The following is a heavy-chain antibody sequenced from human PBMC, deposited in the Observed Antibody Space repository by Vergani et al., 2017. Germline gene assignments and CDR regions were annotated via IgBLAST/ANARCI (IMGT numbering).Heavy chain of an antibody. J-gene: IGHJ4*02. CDR2: ISSSGSTI. CDR1: GFTFSSYE. V-gene: IGHV3-48*03. Sequence: EVQLVESGGGLVKPGGSLRLSCAASGFTFSSYEMNWVRQAPGKGLEWVSYISSSGSTIYYADSVKGRFTISRDNAKNSLYLQMNSLRAEDTAVYYCAKDPGLRFLEWFGYFDYWGQGTLVTVSS. CDR3: AKDPGLRFLEWFGYFDY. D-gene: IGHD3-3*01.